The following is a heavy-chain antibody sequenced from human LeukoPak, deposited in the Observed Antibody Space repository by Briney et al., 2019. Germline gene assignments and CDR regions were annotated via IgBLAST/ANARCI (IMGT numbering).Heavy chain of an antibody. CDR1: GFTSTNYA. V-gene: IGHV3-48*04. Sequence: PGGSLRLSCAASGFTSTNYAMNWVRQAPGKGLEWVSYISSTASSIYYADSVKGRFTISRDNAKNSLYLQMNSLRAEDTAVYYCARDVTYHGGDWFDPWGQGTLVTVSS. D-gene: IGHD4-23*01. CDR2: ISSTASSI. CDR3: ARDVTYHGGDWFDP. J-gene: IGHJ5*02.